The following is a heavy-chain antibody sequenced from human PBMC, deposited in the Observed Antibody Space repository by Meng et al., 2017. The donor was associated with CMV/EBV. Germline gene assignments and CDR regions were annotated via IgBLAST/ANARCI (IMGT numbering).Heavy chain of an antibody. J-gene: IGHJ6*02. CDR3: ARDYEVSVRTYYDFWSGYSGNYYYGMDV. V-gene: IGHV3-7*01. CDR1: GFTFSSYW. D-gene: IGHD3-3*01. CDR2: IKQDGSEK. Sequence: GESLKISCAASGFTFSSYWMSWVRQAPGKGLEWVANIKQDGSEKYYVDSVKGRFTISRDNAKNSLYLQMNSLRAEDTAVYYCARDYEVSVRTYYDFWSGYSGNYYYGMDVWGQGTTVTVSS.